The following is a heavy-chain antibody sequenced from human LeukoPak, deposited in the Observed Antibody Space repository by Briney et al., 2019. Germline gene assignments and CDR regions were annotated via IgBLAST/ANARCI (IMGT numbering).Heavy chain of an antibody. V-gene: IGHV3-11*04. D-gene: IGHD2-15*01. CDR2: ISSSGSTI. CDR1: GFTFSNAW. J-gene: IGHJ4*02. CDR3: ARVKYCSGGSCPDY. Sequence: GGSLRLSCAASGFTFSNAWMSWVRHAPGKGLELVSYISSSGSTIYYADSVKGRFTISRDNAKNSLYLQMNSLRAEDTAVYYCARVKYCSGGSCPDYWGQGTLVTVSS.